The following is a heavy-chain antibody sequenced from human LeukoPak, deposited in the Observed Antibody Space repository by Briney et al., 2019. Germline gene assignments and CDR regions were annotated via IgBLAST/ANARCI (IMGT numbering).Heavy chain of an antibody. CDR2: INHSGST. Sequence: GSLRLSCAASGFMFSNYWMSWIRQPPGKGLEWIGEINHSGSTNYNPSLKSRVTISVDTSKNQFSLKLSSVTAADTAVYYCARDSSLRSSGWYSGHYFDYWGQGTLVTVSS. V-gene: IGHV4-34*01. CDR3: ARDSSLRSSGWYSGHYFDY. D-gene: IGHD6-19*01. CDR1: GFMFSNYW. J-gene: IGHJ4*02.